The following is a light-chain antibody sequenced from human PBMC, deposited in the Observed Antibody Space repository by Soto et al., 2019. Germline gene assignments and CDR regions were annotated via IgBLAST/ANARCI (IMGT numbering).Light chain of an antibody. Sequence: EIVLTQSPAALSVSPWERVTLSCMASQGIGSTLAWYQQKPGQTPRLLIYDASNRATGIPARFSGSGSGTDFTLTISSLEPEDFAVYYCQQRSNWPLITFGQGTRLEI. CDR1: QGIGST. CDR2: DAS. CDR3: QQRSNWPLIT. V-gene: IGKV3-11*01. J-gene: IGKJ5*01.